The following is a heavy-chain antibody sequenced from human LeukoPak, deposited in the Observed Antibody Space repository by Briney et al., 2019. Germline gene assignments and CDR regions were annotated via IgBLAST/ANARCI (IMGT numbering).Heavy chain of an antibody. D-gene: IGHD3-22*01. CDR3: ARVRYYDSSGHDAFDI. CDR2: IYGGGST. Sequence: GGSLRLSCAASGFTVSSNYMSWVRQAPGKGLEWVSTIYGGGSTDFADSVKGRFTISRDNSKNTVYLQMNSLRAEDTAVYFCARVRYYDSSGHDAFDIWGQGTMVTVSS. J-gene: IGHJ3*02. CDR1: GFTVSSNY. V-gene: IGHV3-66*01.